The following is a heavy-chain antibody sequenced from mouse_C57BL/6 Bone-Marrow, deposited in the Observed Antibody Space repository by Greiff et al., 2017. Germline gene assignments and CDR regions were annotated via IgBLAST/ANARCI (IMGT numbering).Heavy chain of an antibody. V-gene: IGHV1-58*01. Sequence: EVQLQQSGAEPVLPLYPLPPCFNTSLYTFTIYCINWVKQRPGQGLEWIGYIYIGNGYTEYNEKFKGKATLTSDTSSSTAYMQLSSLTSEDSAIYFGARSADGYYGDFDYRGQGTTLTVSS. D-gene: IGHD2-3*01. J-gene: IGHJ2*01. CDR2: IYIGNGYT. CDR3: ARSADGYYGDFDY. CDR1: LYTFTIYC.